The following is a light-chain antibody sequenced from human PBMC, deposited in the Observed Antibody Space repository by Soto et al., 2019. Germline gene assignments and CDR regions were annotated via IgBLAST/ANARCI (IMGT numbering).Light chain of an antibody. J-gene: IGKJ4*01. Sequence: IVLTQSPATLSLSPWERASLSCRASQTVGKDLAWYQVRPGQAPSLLTVYASTRATGVPPRVSGSRSASYFSLTISSLDTEDFALYYWQQRSAWPCTFGVGTIVLIK. CDR1: QTVGKD. CDR3: QQRSAWPCT. V-gene: IGKV3-11*01. CDR2: YAS.